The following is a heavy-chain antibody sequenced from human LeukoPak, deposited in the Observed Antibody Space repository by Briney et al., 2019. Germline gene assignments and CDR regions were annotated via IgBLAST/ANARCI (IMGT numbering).Heavy chain of an antibody. V-gene: IGHV3-21*01. CDR1: GFTFSSYS. CDR3: ARQRGYSGYDWTYYFDY. Sequence: GGSLRLSCAASGFTFSSYSMNWVRQAPGKGLEWVSSISSSNDYIYYADSMKGRFTIPRDNAKNSLYLQMNSLRAEDTAVYYCARQRGYSGYDWTYYFDYWGQGTLVTVSS. D-gene: IGHD5-12*01. J-gene: IGHJ4*02. CDR2: ISSSNDYI.